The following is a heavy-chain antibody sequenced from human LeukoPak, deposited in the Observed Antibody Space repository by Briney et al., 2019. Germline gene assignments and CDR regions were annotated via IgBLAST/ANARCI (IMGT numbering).Heavy chain of an antibody. V-gene: IGHV3-33*06. CDR2: IWYDGSNK. J-gene: IGHJ3*02. D-gene: IGHD3-22*01. CDR1: GFTFSSYG. CDR3: AKDHYDSSGYCDAFDI. Sequence: PGRSLRLSCAASGFTFSSYGMHWVRQAPGKGLEWVAVIWYDGSNKYYADSVKGRFTISRDNSKNTLYLQVNSLGAEDTAVYYCAKDHYDSSGYCDAFDIWGQGTMVTVSS.